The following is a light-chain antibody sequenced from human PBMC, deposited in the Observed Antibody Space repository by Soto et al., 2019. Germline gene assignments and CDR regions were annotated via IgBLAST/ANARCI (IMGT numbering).Light chain of an antibody. CDR3: QQYNSYPYT. V-gene: IGKV1-5*03. J-gene: IGKJ2*01. CDR1: QSINRW. CDR2: QAS. Sequence: DMQMTQSPSILSASVGDRVTITCRASQSINRWLAWYQQKAGKAPKLLIFQASSLGSGVPSRFSGSGSGTEFTLTISSLQPDDFATYYCQQYNSYPYTFGQGTKLEIK.